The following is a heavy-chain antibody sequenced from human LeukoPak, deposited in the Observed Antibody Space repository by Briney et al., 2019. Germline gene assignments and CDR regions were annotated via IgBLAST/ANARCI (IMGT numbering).Heavy chain of an antibody. J-gene: IGHJ5*02. V-gene: IGHV4-59*11. CDR3: ARDVDYYDSSGYYYWFDP. D-gene: IGHD3-22*01. Sequence: PLETLSLTCTVSGGSISSHYWSWIRQPPGKGLEWIGYIYYSGSTNYNPSLKSRVTISVDTSKNQFSLKLSSVTAADTAVYYCARDVDYYDSSGYYYWFDPWGQGTLVTVSS. CDR2: IYYSGST. CDR1: GGSISSHY.